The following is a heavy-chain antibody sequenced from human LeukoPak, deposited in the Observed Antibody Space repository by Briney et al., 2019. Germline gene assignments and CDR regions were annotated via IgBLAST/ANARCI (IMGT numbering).Heavy chain of an antibody. CDR1: GFTFSRYA. J-gene: IGHJ3*02. CDR2: ISGSGDDT. CDR3: AKFDYYDSSGYYNKVLDAFDI. V-gene: IGHV3-23*01. D-gene: IGHD3-22*01. Sequence: GGSLRLSCAASGFTFSRYAMNWVRQAPGKGLEWVSAISGSGDDTYYADSVKGRFTISRGNSKNTLYLQMNSLRAEDTAVYYCAKFDYYDSSGYYNKVLDAFDIWGQGTMVTVSS.